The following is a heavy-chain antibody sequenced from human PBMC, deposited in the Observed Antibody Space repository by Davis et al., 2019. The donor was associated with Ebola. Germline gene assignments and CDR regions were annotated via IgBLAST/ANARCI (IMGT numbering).Heavy chain of an antibody. CDR1: GFTFSSYA. J-gene: IGHJ4*02. D-gene: IGHD3-22*01. V-gene: IGHV3-23*01. CDR2: IRGSGGST. Sequence: PGGSLRLSCAASGFTFSSYAMSWVRQAPGKGLEWVSAIRGSGGSTYYADSVKGRFPISRDNSKNTLYLQMNSLGAEDTAVYYCARRTHHSMKVVVDYFDYWGQGTLVTVSS. CDR3: ARRTHHSMKVVVDYFDY.